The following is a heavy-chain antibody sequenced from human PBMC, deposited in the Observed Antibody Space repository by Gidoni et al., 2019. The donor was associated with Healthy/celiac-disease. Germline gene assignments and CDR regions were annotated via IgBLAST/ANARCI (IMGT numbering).Heavy chain of an antibody. J-gene: IGHJ5*02. D-gene: IGHD2-2*01. CDR2: INPSGGST. CDR1: GYTFTSYY. V-gene: IGHV1-46*01. Sequence: QVQLVQSGAEVKKPGASVTVSCKASGYTFTSYYMHWVRQAPGQGLEWMGIINPSGGSTSYAQKFQGRVTMTRDTSTSIVYMELSSLRSEDTAVYYCARGGIVVVPAAINDYNWFDPWGQGTLVTVSS. CDR3: ARGGIVVVPAAINDYNWFDP.